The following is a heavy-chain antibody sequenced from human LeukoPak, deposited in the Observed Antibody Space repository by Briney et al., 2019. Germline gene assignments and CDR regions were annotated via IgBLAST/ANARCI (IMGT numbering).Heavy chain of an antibody. V-gene: IGHV3-48*04. CDR2: ISSSGGTK. CDR1: GFTFSSYA. Sequence: GGSLRLSCAASGFTFSSYAMSWVRQAPGKGLEWVSYISSSGGTKNYADSVRGRFTITRDNAKNSLYLQMNSLRAEDTAVYYCARGGTTVTQPFDYWGQGTLVTVSS. J-gene: IGHJ4*02. CDR3: ARGGTTVTQPFDY. D-gene: IGHD4-11*01.